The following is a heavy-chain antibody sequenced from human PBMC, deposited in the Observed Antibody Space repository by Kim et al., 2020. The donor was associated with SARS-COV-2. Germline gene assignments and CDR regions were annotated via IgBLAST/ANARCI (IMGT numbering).Heavy chain of an antibody. D-gene: IGHD5-18*01. J-gene: IGHJ4*02. V-gene: IGHV7-4-1*02. Sequence: TYAQGFTGRFVFSLDTSVSTTYLQITSLKAEDTAVYYCARDRYGNNIFDSWGRGTLVTVSS. CDR3: ARDRYGNNIFDS.